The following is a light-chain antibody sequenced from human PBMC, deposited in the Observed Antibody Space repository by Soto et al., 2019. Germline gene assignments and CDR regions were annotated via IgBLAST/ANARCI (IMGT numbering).Light chain of an antibody. J-gene: IGLJ3*02. CDR3: TLYSRSDLGV. CDR2: DVS. CDR1: SSDVGGYDF. V-gene: IGLV2-14*01. Sequence: QSALTQPASVSGSPGQSITISCTGTSSDVGGYDFVSWYQQRPGKAPKLIIYDVSNRPSGVSNRFSGSKSGNTASLTISGLQAEGEADYYFTLYSRSDLGVFGGGTKLTVL.